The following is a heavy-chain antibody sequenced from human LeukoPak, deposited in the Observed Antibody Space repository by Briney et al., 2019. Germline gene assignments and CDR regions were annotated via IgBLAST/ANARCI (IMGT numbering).Heavy chain of an antibody. J-gene: IGHJ4*02. Sequence: GGSLRLSCAASGFTFSSYGMSCVRQAPGKGLEWVSAISNSGGNTNYADSVKGRFTISRDNSKNTVYLQMNSLRAEDTAVYHCAKSGPSSSGSYYTFDFWGQGTLVTVSS. V-gene: IGHV3-23*01. CDR2: ISNSGGNT. CDR3: AKSGPSSSGSYYTFDF. CDR1: GFTFSSYG. D-gene: IGHD3-22*01.